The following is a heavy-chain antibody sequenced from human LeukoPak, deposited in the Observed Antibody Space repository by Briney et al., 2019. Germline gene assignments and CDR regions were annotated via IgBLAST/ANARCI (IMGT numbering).Heavy chain of an antibody. CDR2: IRHDGRNK. CDR1: GFTFSRYG. V-gene: IGHV3-30*02. D-gene: IGHD3-10*01. Sequence: PGGSLRLSCAASGFTFSRYGMHWVREAPGKGLEWVAFIRHDGRNKYYVDSVKGRFTISRDNSKNTVYLQMNSLRAEDTAVYYCAKGRASGSLLDYWGQGILVTVSS. CDR3: AKGRASGSLLDY. J-gene: IGHJ4*02.